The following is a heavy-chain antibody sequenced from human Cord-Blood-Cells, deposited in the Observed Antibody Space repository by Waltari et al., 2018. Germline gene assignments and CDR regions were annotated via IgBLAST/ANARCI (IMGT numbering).Heavy chain of an antibody. CDR3: ASTAPYYYDSSGYYYFDY. Sequence: QLQLQESGPGLVKPSETLSLTCTVSGGSISSSSYYWGWIRQPPGKGLEWIGSIYYRGSTYYNPSLKRRVTISVDTSKNQFSLKLSSVTAADTAVYYCASTAPYYYDSSGYYYFDYWGQGTLVTVSS. CDR2: IYYRGST. V-gene: IGHV4-39*01. D-gene: IGHD3-22*01. CDR1: GGSISSSSYY. J-gene: IGHJ4*02.